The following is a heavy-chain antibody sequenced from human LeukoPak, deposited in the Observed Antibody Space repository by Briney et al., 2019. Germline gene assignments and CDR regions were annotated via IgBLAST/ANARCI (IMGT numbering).Heavy chain of an antibody. CDR2: IRYDGSKK. J-gene: IGHJ5*02. CDR1: GFTFSSYG. CDR3: ARGPQSGFDP. V-gene: IGHV3-30*02. Sequence: GGSLRLSCAASGFTFSSYGMHWVRQAPGKGLEWVTYIRYDGSKKYYADSVKGRFTISRDNSKNTLYLQMNSLRAEDTAVYYCARGPQSGFDPWGQGTLVTVSS.